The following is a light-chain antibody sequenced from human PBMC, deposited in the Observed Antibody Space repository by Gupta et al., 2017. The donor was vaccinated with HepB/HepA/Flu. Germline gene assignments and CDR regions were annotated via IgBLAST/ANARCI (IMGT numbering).Light chain of an antibody. V-gene: IGKV1-9*01. Sequence: DIQLTQSQSFLSASVGDRVTITCRASQGISSYLAWYQQKPGKAPKLLIYAASTLQSGVPSRFSGSGSGTEFTLTISSLQPEDFATYYCQQLNSYPGLTFGGGTKVEIK. CDR1: QGISSY. CDR2: AAS. CDR3: QQLNSYPGLT. J-gene: IGKJ4*01.